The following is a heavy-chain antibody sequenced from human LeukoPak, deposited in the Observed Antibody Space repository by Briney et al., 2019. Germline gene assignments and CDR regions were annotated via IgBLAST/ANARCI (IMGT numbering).Heavy chain of an antibody. CDR1: GGSISSSSYY. J-gene: IGHJ4*02. CDR3: ARVWWELLAYYFNY. D-gene: IGHD1-26*01. V-gene: IGHV4-39*07. CDR2: IYYSGST. Sequence: SETLSLTCTVSGGSISSSSYYWGWIRQPPGKGLEWIGSIYYSGSTYYNPSLKSRVTISVDTSKNQFSLKLSSVTAADTAVYYCARVWWELLAYYFNYWGQGTLVTVSS.